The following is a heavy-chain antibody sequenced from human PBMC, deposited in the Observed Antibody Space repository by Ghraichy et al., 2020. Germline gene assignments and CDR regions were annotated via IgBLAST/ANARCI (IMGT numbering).Heavy chain of an antibody. V-gene: IGHV3-30*18. CDR1: GFTFSGYG. CDR2: ISYDGSNK. CDR3: AKVHTSGWYNTEY. D-gene: IGHD6-19*01. J-gene: IGHJ4*02. Sequence: GGSLRLSCAASGFTFSGYGMHWVRQAPGKGLEWVAVISYDGSNKYYADSVKGRFTFSRDNSKNTLYLQMNSLRAEDTAVYYCAKVHTSGWYNTEYWGQGTLVTVSS.